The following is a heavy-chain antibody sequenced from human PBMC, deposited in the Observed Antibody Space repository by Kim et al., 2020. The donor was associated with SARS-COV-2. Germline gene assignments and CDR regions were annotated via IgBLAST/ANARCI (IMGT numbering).Heavy chain of an antibody. V-gene: IGHV3-23*01. CDR2: ISGDERST. CDR1: GFTFSNYA. J-gene: IGHJ5*02. Sequence: GGSLRLSYAASGFTFSNYAMYWVRQAPGKGLECVSSISGDERSTYYADSVKGRFTISRDNSKSTLYLQMNSLRVEDTAMYYCVGDRDASWGQGTLVTVSS. CDR3: VGDRDAS.